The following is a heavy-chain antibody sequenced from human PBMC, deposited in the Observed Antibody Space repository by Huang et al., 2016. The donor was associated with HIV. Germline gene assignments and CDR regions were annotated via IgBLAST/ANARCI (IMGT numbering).Heavy chain of an antibody. J-gene: IGHJ4*02. CDR2: IN. CDR1: GYTFTNYA. V-gene: IGHV7-4-1*02. D-gene: IGHD6-13*01. CDR3: ARGFSSWPNSDY. Sequence: QVQLVQSGSGLKKPGASVKVSCKASGYTFTNYAMNWVRQAPGQGLEWMGWINTGRFVFSLDTSVSTAYLQISSLKAEDTAMYYCARGFSSWPNSDYWGQGTLVTVSS.